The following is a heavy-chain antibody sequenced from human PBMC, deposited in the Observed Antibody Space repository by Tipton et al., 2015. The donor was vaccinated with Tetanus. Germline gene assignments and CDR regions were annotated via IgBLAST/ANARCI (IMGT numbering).Heavy chain of an antibody. CDR2: IYSGDSDA. Sequence: QLVQSGAEVKKPGESLKMSCEISGHNSRSYWISWVRQMPGKGLEWMGIIYSGDSDATYSPSFQGHVTISVDKSINTAYLQWDSLKASDTAIYYCARHPDFWSGYYFDLWGQGTLVNVSS. V-gene: IGHV5-51*01. D-gene: IGHD3-3*01. CDR1: GHNSRSYW. CDR3: ARHPDFWSGYYFDL. J-gene: IGHJ4*02.